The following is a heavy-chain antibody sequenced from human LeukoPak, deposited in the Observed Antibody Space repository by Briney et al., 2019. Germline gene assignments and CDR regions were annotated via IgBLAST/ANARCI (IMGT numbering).Heavy chain of an antibody. D-gene: IGHD5-12*01. CDR1: GGSISSSSYY. V-gene: IGHV4-39*01. J-gene: IGHJ4*02. CDR3: ARHRWLRFRVFDY. Sequence: SETLSLTCTVSGGSISSSSYYWSWIRQPPGKGLEWIGEINHSGSTNYNPSLKSRVTISVDTSKNQFSLKLSSVTAADTAVYYCARHRWLRFRVFDYWGQGTLVTVSS. CDR2: INHSGST.